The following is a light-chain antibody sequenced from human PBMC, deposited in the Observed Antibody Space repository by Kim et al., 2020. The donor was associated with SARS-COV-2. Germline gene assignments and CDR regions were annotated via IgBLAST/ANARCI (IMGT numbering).Light chain of an antibody. V-gene: IGLV3-1*01. CDR3: QAWDTSAVL. J-gene: IGLJ2*01. Sequence: SVSPGQTARIGCAGGNLGDKFASWYQQKRGQSPVVVIYQHNKRPGGIPGRFSGSSGENTVPLTISGTQPMDEADYYCQAWDTSAVLFGGGTQLTVL. CDR1: NLGDKF. CDR2: QHN.